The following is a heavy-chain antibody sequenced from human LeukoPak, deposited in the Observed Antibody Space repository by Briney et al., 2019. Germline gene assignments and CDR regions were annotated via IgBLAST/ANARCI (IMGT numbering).Heavy chain of an antibody. CDR1: GGSISSYY. J-gene: IGHJ3*02. Sequence: SETLSLTCTVSGGSISSYYWSWIRQPPGKGLEWIGYIYYSGSTYYNPSLKSRVTISVDTSKNQFSLKLSSVTAADTAVYYCARVRYCSGGSCYDAFDIWGQGTMVTVSS. D-gene: IGHD2-15*01. V-gene: IGHV4-59*12. CDR3: ARVRYCSGGSCYDAFDI. CDR2: IYYSGST.